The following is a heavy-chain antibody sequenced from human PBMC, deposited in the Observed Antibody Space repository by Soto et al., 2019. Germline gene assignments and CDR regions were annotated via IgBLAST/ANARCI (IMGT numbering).Heavy chain of an antibody. J-gene: IGHJ4*02. CDR1: GFTFSSYG. V-gene: IGHV3-33*01. CDR2: IWYDGSNK. CDR3: ARASSPSYYYDSSGYYYYFDY. D-gene: IGHD3-22*01. Sequence: GGSLRLSCAASGFTFSSYGMHWVRQAPGKGLEWVAVIWYDGSNKYYADSVKGGFTISRDNSKNTLYLQMNSLRAEDTAVYYCARASSPSYYYDSSGYYYYFDYWGQGTLVTVSS.